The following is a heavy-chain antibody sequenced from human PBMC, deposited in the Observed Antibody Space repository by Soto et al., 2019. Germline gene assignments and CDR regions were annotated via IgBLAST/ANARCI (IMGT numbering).Heavy chain of an antibody. D-gene: IGHD2-2*02. CDR2: ISSSSSSI. CDR1: GFTFSSYS. V-gene: IGHV3-48*01. Sequence: PGGSLRLSCAASGFTFSSYSMNWVRQAPGKGLEWVLYISSSSSSIYYADSVKGRFTISRDNAKNSLYLQMNSLRAEDTAVYYWARGGRYLPPDYWGQGTLVTVSS. CDR3: ARGGRYLPPDY. J-gene: IGHJ4*02.